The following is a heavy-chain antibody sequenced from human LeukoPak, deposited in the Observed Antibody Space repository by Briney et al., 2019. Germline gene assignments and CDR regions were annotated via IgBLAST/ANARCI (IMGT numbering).Heavy chain of an antibody. CDR1: GFTFDDYA. V-gene: IGHV3-43*02. Sequence: PGGSLRLSCAASGFTFDDYAMHWVRQAPGKGLEWVSLISGDGGSTYYADSVKGRFTISRDNAKNSLYLQMNSLRAEDTAVYYCARDDKGIAVAGFDYWGQGTLVTVSS. J-gene: IGHJ4*02. D-gene: IGHD6-19*01. CDR3: ARDDKGIAVAGFDY. CDR2: ISGDGGST.